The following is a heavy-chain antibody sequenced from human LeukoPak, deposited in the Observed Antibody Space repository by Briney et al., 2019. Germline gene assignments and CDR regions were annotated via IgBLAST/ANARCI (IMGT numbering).Heavy chain of an antibody. CDR3: ARAYCGGDCYSPLYYYYYGMDV. Sequence: ASVKVSCKASGGTFSSYAISWVRQAPGQGLEWMGGIIPIFGTANYAQKFQGRVTITADESTSTAYMELSSLRSEDTAVYYCARAYCGGDCYSPLYYYYYGMDVWGQGTTVTVSS. CDR2: IIPIFGTA. CDR1: GGTFSSYA. D-gene: IGHD2-21*02. V-gene: IGHV1-69*13. J-gene: IGHJ6*02.